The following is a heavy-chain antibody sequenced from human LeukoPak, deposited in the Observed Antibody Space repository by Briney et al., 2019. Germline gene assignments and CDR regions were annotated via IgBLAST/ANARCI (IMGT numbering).Heavy chain of an antibody. CDR3: QGGIAAAGSIDY. Sequence: PGGSLRLSCAASGFTFSSYWMHWVRQAPGKGLVWVSRINSDGSSTSYADFVKGRFTISRDNTKNTLHLQMNSLRAEDTAVYFCQGGIAAAGSIDYWGPGTLVTVSS. V-gene: IGHV3-74*01. CDR1: GFTFSSYW. D-gene: IGHD6-13*01. CDR2: INSDGSST. J-gene: IGHJ4*02.